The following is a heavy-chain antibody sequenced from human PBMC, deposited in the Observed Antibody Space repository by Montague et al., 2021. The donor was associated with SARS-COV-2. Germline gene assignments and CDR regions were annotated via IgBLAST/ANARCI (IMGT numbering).Heavy chain of an antibody. CDR2: ISWNSGSI. Sequence: SLRLSCAASGFTFGDYAMHWVRQAPGKGLEWVSGISWNSGSIAYADSVKGRFTISRDNAKNSLYLQMNSLRDEDTALYYCAKTGGSGWDYYDSSGYYVNWGQGTLVTVSS. J-gene: IGHJ4*02. CDR1: GFTFGDYA. V-gene: IGHV3-9*01. CDR3: AKTGGSGWDYYDSSGYYVN. D-gene: IGHD3-22*01.